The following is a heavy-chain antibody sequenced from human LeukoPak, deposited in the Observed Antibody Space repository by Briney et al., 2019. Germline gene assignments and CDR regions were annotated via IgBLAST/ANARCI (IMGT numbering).Heavy chain of an antibody. CDR1: GGTFSSYA. CDR2: IIPIFGTA. Sequence: GASVKVSCKASGGTFSSYAISWVRQAPGQGLEWMGGIIPIFGTANYAQKFQGRVTLTTDESTSTAYMELSSLRSEDTAVYYCAKDDGDAFDIWGQGTMVTVSS. CDR3: AKDDGDAFDI. J-gene: IGHJ3*02. D-gene: IGHD1-1*01. V-gene: IGHV1-69*05.